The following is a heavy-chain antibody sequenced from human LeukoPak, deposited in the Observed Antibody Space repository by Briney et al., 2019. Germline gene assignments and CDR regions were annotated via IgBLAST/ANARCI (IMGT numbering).Heavy chain of an antibody. CDR1: GGTFSGYA. CDR2: IIPIFGTA. Sequence: ASVKVSCKASGGTFSGYAISWVRQAPGQGLEWMGGIIPIFGTANYAQKFQGRVTITADESTSTAYMELSSLRSEDTAVYYCARGATNSIAAAGDAFDIWGQGTMVTVSS. V-gene: IGHV1-69*13. D-gene: IGHD6-13*01. J-gene: IGHJ3*02. CDR3: ARGATNSIAAAGDAFDI.